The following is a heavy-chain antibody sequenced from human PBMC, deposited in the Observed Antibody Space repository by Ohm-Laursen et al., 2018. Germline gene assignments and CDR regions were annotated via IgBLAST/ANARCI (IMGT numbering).Heavy chain of an antibody. Sequence: SETLSLTCAVYGGSFSGYYWSWIRQPPGKGLEWIGEINQSGSTKYNPSLKRRVTLSADSSNSQFSLRLTSVTAADTATYYCARGSGFFKLDVWGQGTTVTVSS. V-gene: IGHV4-34*01. D-gene: IGHD6-19*01. J-gene: IGHJ6*02. CDR1: GGSFSGYY. CDR2: INQSGST. CDR3: ARGSGFFKLDV.